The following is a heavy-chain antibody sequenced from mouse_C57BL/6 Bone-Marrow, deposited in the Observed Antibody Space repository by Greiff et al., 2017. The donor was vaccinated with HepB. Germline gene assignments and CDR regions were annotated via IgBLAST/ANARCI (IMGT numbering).Heavy chain of an antibody. D-gene: IGHD2-13*01. V-gene: IGHV1-26*01. CDR2: INPNNGGT. J-gene: IGHJ3*01. CDR3: ARGGYYGVYHAWFAD. Sequence: EVQLQQSGPELVKPGASVKISCKASGYTFTDYYMNWVKQSHGKSLEWIGDINPNNGGTSYNQKFKGKATLTVDKSSSTAYMELRSLTSEDSAVYYCARGGYYGVYHAWFADWGQGTLVTVSA. CDR1: GYTFTDYY.